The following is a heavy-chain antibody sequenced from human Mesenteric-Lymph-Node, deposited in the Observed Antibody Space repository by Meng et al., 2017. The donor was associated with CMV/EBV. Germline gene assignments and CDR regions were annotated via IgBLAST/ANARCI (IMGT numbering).Heavy chain of an antibody. CDR3: ARGSDIPVNNY. CDR2: INHSGVP. D-gene: IGHD2-15*01. J-gene: IGHJ4*02. V-gene: IGHV4-34*01. Sequence: QVQLQQWGAGLLKPSETLSLTCAVYGGSFNGYYWSWIRQPPGKGLEWIGEINHSGVPNYNPSLKSRVTISLDRSKNQFSLKLSSVTAEDTAVYYCARGSDIPVNNYWGQGTLVTVSS. CDR1: GGSFNGYY.